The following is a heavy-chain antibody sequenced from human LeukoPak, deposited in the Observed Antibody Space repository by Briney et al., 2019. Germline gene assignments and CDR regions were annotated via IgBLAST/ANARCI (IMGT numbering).Heavy chain of an antibody. CDR3: AKDVGDEAYYDFWSGSKAYYFDY. J-gene: IGHJ4*02. D-gene: IGHD3-3*01. Sequence: PGGSLRLSCAASGFTFSSYGMHWVRQALGKGLEWVAFIRYDGSNKYYADSVKGRFTISRDNSKNTLYLQMNSLRAEDTAVYYCAKDVGDEAYYDFWSGSKAYYFDYWGQGTLVTVSS. V-gene: IGHV3-30*02. CDR2: IRYDGSNK. CDR1: GFTFSSYG.